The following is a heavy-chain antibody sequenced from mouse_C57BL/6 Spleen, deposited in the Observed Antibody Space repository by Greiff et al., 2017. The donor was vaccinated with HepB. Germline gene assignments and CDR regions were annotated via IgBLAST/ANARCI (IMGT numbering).Heavy chain of an antibody. CDR2: IDPSDSYT. J-gene: IGHJ3*01. CDR3: ARDYGNSWFAY. CDR1: GYTFTSYW. D-gene: IGHD2-1*01. V-gene: IGHV1-69*01. Sequence: QVQLKQPGAELVMPGASVKLSCKASGYTFTSYWMHWVKQRPGQGLEWIGEIDPSDSYTNYNQKFKGKSTLTVDKSSSTAYMQLSSLTSEDSAVYYCARDYGNSWFAYWGQGTLVTVSA.